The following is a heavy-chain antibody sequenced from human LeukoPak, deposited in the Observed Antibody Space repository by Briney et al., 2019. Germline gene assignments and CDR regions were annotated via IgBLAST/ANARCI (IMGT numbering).Heavy chain of an antibody. CDR2: ISGSGGST. D-gene: IGHD1-26*01. CDR1: GFTFSSYA. V-gene: IGHV3-23*01. CDR3: AKDQGLWELLWPAFDY. J-gene: IGHJ4*02. Sequence: GGSLRLSCAASGFTFSSYAMSWVRQAPGKGLEWVSAISGSGGSTYYADSVKGRFTISRDNSKNTLYLQMNSLRAEDTAVYYCAKDQGLWELLWPAFDYWGQGTLVTVSS.